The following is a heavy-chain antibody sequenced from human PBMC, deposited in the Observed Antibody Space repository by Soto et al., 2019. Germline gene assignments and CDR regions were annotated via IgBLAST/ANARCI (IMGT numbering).Heavy chain of an antibody. CDR3: ATLGRADSPPLAA. J-gene: IGHJ5*02. V-gene: IGHV3-30*14. Sequence: SLRLSCEASGFLFSTSTLNWVRRAPGKGLEWVAEISSRGTDIYYADSVKGRFTISRDNSKNTLYLLLDRVKSDDTAVYFCATLGRADSPPLAAWGQGTLVTVSS. CDR1: GFLFSTST. CDR2: ISSRGTDI. D-gene: IGHD2-15*01.